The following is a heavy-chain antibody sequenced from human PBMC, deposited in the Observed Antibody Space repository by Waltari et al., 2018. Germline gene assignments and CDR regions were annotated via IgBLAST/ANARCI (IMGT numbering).Heavy chain of an antibody. D-gene: IGHD4-17*01. CDR2: IYNSGSF. V-gene: IGHV4-30-2*01. J-gene: IGHJ4*02. Sequence: QLQESGSRLVKPSQTLSLTCAVSGGSISSAGYSWSWIRQPPGKGLEWIGYIYNSGSFYYNPSLNGRVTMSVDRSKSQFSLKLTSVTAADTAVYYCASINDYGDWRADYWGQGTLVTVSS. CDR1: GGSISSAGYS. CDR3: ASINDYGDWRADY.